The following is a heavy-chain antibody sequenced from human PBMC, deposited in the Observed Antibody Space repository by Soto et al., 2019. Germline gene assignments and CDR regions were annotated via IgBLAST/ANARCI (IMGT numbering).Heavy chain of an antibody. CDR3: ARDIRLQIPYYYYYGMDV. CDR2: IIPIFGTA. D-gene: IGHD4-4*01. J-gene: IGHJ6*02. Sequence: QVQLVQSGAEVKKPGSSVKVSCKASGGTFSSYAISWVRQAPGQGLEWMGGIIPIFGTANYAQKFQGRVTITADKSTSTAYMELSSLRSEDTAVYYCARDIRLQIPYYYYYGMDVWGQGTTVTVSS. V-gene: IGHV1-69*06. CDR1: GGTFSSYA.